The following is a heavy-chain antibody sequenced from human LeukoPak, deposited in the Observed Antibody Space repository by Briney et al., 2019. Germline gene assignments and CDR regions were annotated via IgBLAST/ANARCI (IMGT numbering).Heavy chain of an antibody. Sequence: GGSLRLSCVASGFTVSSRYMSWVRQAPGKGLEWVSVINSGGGTHYADSVKGRFTISRDNSKNTLYLQMNSLRGEDTAVYYCAREGCFDSSGYNDALDIWGQGTMVTVSS. CDR3: AREGCFDSSGYNDALDI. J-gene: IGHJ3*02. D-gene: IGHD3-22*01. V-gene: IGHV3-53*01. CDR2: INSGGGT. CDR1: GFTVSSRY.